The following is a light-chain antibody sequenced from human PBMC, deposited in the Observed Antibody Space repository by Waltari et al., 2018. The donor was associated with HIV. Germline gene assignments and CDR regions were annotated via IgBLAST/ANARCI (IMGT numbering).Light chain of an antibody. J-gene: IGLJ3*02. CDR1: TGAVTGGHY. Sequence: QAVVTQEPSLTLSPGGTVTLTCRSTTGAVTGGHYPYWFQQKPGQAPTTRIFDTSNKHSWTPARFSGSLLGGKAALTLSGAQPEDEAEYYCLLSYSGASWVFGGGTKVTVL. V-gene: IGLV7-46*01. CDR3: LLSYSGASWV. CDR2: DTS.